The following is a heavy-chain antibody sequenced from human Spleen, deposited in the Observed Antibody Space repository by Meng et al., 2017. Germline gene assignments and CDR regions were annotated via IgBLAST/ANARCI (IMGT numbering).Heavy chain of an antibody. D-gene: IGHD4-11*01. Sequence: QVPVQQWGRGLLKPSGTRSLTGVVAGGAFRDCYWSWNPQPPGKGLEWSEESNHSRGTNYNPSLESRATIAVDTSKNNLSLKLSSVTAADSAVYYCARGPTTMAHDFDYWGQGTLVTVSS. CDR2: SNHSRGT. V-gene: IGHV4-34*01. CDR3: ARGPTTMAHDFDY. CDR1: GGAFRDCY. J-gene: IGHJ4*02.